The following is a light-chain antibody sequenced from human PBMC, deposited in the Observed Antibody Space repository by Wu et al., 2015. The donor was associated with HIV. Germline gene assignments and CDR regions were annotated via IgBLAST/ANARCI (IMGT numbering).Light chain of an antibody. CDR1: QSASTN. V-gene: IGKV3-15*01. J-gene: IGKJ4*01. CDR3: QHYNNLPLT. CDR2: GAS. Sequence: EIVLTQSPATLSVSPGDRVTLSCRASQSASTNLAWYQQKPGQAPRLLIHGASTRATGIPDRFSGSGSGTDFTLTISGMQSEDFAVYYCQHYNNLPLTFGGGTKVEIK.